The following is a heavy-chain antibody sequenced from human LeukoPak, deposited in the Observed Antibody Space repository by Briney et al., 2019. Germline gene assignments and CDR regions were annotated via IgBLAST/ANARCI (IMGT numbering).Heavy chain of an antibody. J-gene: IGHJ5*02. Sequence: ASXKVSCKASGYTFTCYYMHWVRQAPGQGLEWMGRINPNSGGTNYAQKFQGRVTMTRDTSISTAYMELSRLRSDDTAVYYCARPFGGVIVSEDWFDPWGQGTLVTVSS. CDR2: INPNSGGT. CDR1: GYTFTCYY. D-gene: IGHD3-16*02. CDR3: ARPFGGVIVSEDWFDP. V-gene: IGHV1-2*06.